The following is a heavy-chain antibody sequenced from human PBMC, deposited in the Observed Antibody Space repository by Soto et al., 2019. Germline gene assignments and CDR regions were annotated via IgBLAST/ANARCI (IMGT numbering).Heavy chain of an antibody. CDR3: AKVYGSGSGWFDS. CDR2: ISASVGST. Sequence: EVQLLESGGDLVQPGGSLRLSCAASGFTFNNYAMSWVRQAPGKGLEWVSTISASVGSTDYADSVKGRFTISRDNAKNTLYLQMNSLRAEDTAVYYCAKVYGSGSGWFDSGGQGTLVAVSS. V-gene: IGHV3-23*01. J-gene: IGHJ5*01. D-gene: IGHD3-10*01. CDR1: GFTFNNYA.